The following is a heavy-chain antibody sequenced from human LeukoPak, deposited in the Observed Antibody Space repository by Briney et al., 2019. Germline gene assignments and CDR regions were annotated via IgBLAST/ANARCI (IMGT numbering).Heavy chain of an antibody. Sequence: GGSLRLSCVASAFTFSNYAMSWVRQAPGKGLDWVSLTSDSGGSTYYADSVKGRFTISRDNSKNTLYLQMNSLGAEDTAVYYCAKGGGSRNFDYWGQGTLVAVSS. CDR2: TSDSGGST. D-gene: IGHD1-26*01. CDR3: AKGGGSRNFDY. J-gene: IGHJ4*02. CDR1: AFTFSNYA. V-gene: IGHV3-23*01.